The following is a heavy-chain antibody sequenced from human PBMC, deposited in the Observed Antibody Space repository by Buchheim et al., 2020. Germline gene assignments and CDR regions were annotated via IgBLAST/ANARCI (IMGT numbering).Heavy chain of an antibody. J-gene: IGHJ4*02. D-gene: IGHD2/OR15-2a*01. V-gene: IGHV3-7*01. CDR3: ATYFRVPTPYYFDY. Sequence: EVQLVESGGGLVQPRGSLRLSCAASGFTFSSYWMSWVRQAPGKGLEWVANIKQDGSEKYYVDSVKGRFTISRDNAKNSLYLQMNSLRAEDTAVYYCATYFRVPTPYYFDYWGQGTL. CDR1: GFTFSSYW. CDR2: IKQDGSEK.